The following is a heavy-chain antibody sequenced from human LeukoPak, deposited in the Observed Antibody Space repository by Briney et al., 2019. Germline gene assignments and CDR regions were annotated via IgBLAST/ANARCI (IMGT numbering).Heavy chain of an antibody. V-gene: IGHV1-3*01. CDR2: INAGNGNT. D-gene: IGHD4-17*01. J-gene: IGHJ5*02. CDR3: ARSGITVTTMDNWWFGDWFDP. Sequence: ASVKVSCKASGYTFTSYAMHWVRQAPGQRLEWMGWINAGNGNTKYSQKFQGRITITRDTSASTAYMELSSLRSEDTAVYYCARSGITVTTMDNWWFGDWFDPWGQGTLVTVSS. CDR1: GYTFTSYA.